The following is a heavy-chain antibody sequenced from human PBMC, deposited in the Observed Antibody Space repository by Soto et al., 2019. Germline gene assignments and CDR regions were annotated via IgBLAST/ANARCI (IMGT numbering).Heavy chain of an antibody. CDR3: ATDRWTGAFDF. CDR1: DFTFSTYW. Sequence: GGSLRLSCVASDFTFSTYWMAWLRQTPGRGLEFVANIRQDGREINYLDSGKGRFTISRDNAEKSLFLQMNSLRAEDTAVYYCATDRWTGAFDFRGQGTVVTVSS. D-gene: IGHD1-1*01. J-gene: IGHJ3*01. V-gene: IGHV3-7*01. CDR2: IRQDGREI.